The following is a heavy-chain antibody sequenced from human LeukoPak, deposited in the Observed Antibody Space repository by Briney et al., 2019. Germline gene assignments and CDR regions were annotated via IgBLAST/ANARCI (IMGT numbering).Heavy chain of an antibody. D-gene: IGHD3-10*01. CDR3: ARQHGSGSYYSRAIDY. CDR1: GYSFTTYW. V-gene: IGHV5-51*01. CDR2: IYPGDSDT. J-gene: IGHJ4*02. Sequence: GESLKISCEASGYSFTTYWIGWVRQMPGKGLEWIGIIYPGDSDTRYSPSFQGQVTISADKSISTAYLQWSSLKASDTAMYYCARQHGSGSYYSRAIDYWGQGTLVTVSS.